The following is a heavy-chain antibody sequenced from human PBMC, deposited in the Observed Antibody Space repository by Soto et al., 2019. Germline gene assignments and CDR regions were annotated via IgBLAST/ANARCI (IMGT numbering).Heavy chain of an antibody. J-gene: IGHJ4*02. Sequence: LRLSCTASGFTFNTHWMHWVRQAPGKGLVWVSRIYFDGITTNYADSVKGRLTVSRDNAKNTVYLHVNTLRDEDTAVYYCARGGAMGVDYWGQGTLVTAPQ. V-gene: IGHV3-74*01. CDR1: GFTFNTHW. CDR3: ARGGAMGVDY. CDR2: IYFDGITT. D-gene: IGHD1-26*01.